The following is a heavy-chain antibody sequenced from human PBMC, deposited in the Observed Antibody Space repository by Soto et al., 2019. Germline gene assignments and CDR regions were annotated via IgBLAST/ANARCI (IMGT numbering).Heavy chain of an antibody. CDR2: IIPIFGTA. Sequence: GASVKVSCKASGGTFSSYAISWVRQAPGQGLEWMGGIIPIFGTANYAQKFQGRVTITADKSTSTAYMELSSLRSEDTAAYYCAKHRRDGYNYDFQHWGQGTLVTVSS. CDR1: GGTFSSYA. D-gene: IGHD5-12*01. J-gene: IGHJ1*01. CDR3: AKHRRDGYNYDFQH. V-gene: IGHV1-69*06.